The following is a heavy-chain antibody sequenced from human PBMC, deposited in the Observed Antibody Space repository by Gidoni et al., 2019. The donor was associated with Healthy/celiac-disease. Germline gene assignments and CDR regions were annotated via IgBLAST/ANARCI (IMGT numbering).Heavy chain of an antibody. CDR1: GGSFSGYY. Sequence: QVQLQQWGAGLLKPSETLSLTCAVYGGSFSGYYWSWIRQPPGKGLEWIGEINQSGSTNYNPSLKSRVTISVDTSKNQFSLKLSSVTAADTAVYYCARGVRAARPPGFDPWGQGTLVTVSS. CDR2: INQSGST. D-gene: IGHD6-6*01. CDR3: ARGVRAARPPGFDP. J-gene: IGHJ5*02. V-gene: IGHV4-34*01.